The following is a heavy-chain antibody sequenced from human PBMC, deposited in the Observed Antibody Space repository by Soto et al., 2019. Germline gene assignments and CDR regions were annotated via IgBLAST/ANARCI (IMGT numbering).Heavy chain of an antibody. V-gene: IGHV3-43*01. CDR1: GFTFDDYT. J-gene: IGHJ6*02. CDR2: ISWDGGST. CDR3: AKHLKSPNYYGMDV. Sequence: PGGSLRLSCAASGFTFDDYTMHWVRHAPGKGLERVSLISWDGGSTYYADTVKGRFTISRDNSKNSLYLQMSSLRTEDTALYFCAKHLKSPNYYGMDVWGQGTTVTVSS.